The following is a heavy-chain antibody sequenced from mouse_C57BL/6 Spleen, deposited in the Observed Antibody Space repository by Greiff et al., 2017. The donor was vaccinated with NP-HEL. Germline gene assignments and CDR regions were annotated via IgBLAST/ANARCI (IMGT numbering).Heavy chain of an antibody. Sequence: EVQGVESGGGLVKPGGSLKLSCAASGFTFSDYGMHWVRQAPEKGLEWVAYIRSGSSSIYYADTGKGRFTISRDNAKNTLFLQMTSLRSEDTAMYYCARRTAYYFDYWGQGTTLTVSS. CDR3: ARRTAYYFDY. D-gene: IGHD1-2*01. CDR1: GFTFSDYG. CDR2: IRSGSSSI. V-gene: IGHV5-17*01. J-gene: IGHJ2*01.